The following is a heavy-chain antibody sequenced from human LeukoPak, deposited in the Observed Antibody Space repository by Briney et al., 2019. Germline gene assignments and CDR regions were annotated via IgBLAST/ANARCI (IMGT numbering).Heavy chain of an antibody. D-gene: IGHD1/OR15-1a*01. V-gene: IGHV4-39*01. Sequence: SETLSLTCTVSGVSLSSSLSSSRHYWGWVRQPPGKRLEWIASIFYSGSTDYSPSFKSRVTISVDTSTNQFSLKMNSVTAAETAIYYCARNSSSMETFDSWGQGTLVTVSS. CDR1: GVSLSSSLSSSRHY. CDR3: ARNSSSMETFDS. CDR2: IFYSGST. J-gene: IGHJ4*02.